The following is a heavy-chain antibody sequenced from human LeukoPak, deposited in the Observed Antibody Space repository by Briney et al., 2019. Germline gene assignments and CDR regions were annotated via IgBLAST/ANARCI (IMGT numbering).Heavy chain of an antibody. CDR1: GGSISSSSYY. D-gene: IGHD5-12*01. J-gene: IGHJ4*02. V-gene: IGHV4-39*01. CDR2: IYYSGST. CDR3: AGHEADYSPPDYFDY. Sequence: SETLSLTCTVSGGSISSSSYYWGWIRQPPGKGLEWIGSIYYSGSTYYNLSLKSRVTISVDTSKNQFSLKLSSVTAADTAVYYCAGHEADYSPPDYFDYWGQGTLVTVSS.